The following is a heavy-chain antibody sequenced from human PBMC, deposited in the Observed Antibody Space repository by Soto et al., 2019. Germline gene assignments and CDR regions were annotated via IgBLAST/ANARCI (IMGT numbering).Heavy chain of an antibody. D-gene: IGHD3-22*01. CDR1: GGSISSSSYY. V-gene: IGHV4-39*01. Sequence: SSETLSLTCTVSGGSISSSSYYWGWIRQPPGKGLEWIGSIYYSGSTYYNPSLKSRVTISVDTSKNQFSLKLSSVTAADTAVYYCARITMIVVVTSDAFDIWGQGTMVTV. CDR3: ARITMIVVVTSDAFDI. J-gene: IGHJ3*02. CDR2: IYYSGST.